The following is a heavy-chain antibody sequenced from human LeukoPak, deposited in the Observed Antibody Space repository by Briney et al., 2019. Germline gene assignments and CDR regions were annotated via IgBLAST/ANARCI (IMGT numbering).Heavy chain of an antibody. V-gene: IGHV3-30*02. CDR3: AKGDDYGANTRPPKYNWFDP. CDR2: IRYDGNNK. D-gene: IGHD4-23*01. Sequence: GGSLRLSCAASGFTFSSYAMHWVRQAPGKGLEWVAFIRYDGNNKNYADSVKGRFTISRDNSKDTLYLQMNSLRAEDTAVYYCAKGDDYGANTRPPKYNWFDPWGQGTLVTVSS. CDR1: GFTFSSYA. J-gene: IGHJ5*02.